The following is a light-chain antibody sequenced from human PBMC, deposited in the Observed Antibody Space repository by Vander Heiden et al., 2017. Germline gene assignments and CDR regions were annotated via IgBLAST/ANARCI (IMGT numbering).Light chain of an antibody. CDR2: AAS. CDR1: QSISSY. Sequence: DIQMTQSPSSLSASVGDRVTITSRASQSISSYLNWYQQKPGKAPQLLIYAASSLQSGVPSRFSGSGSGTDFTLTISSLQPEDFATYYCKQSYSTPWTFGQGTKVEIK. CDR3: KQSYSTPWT. V-gene: IGKV1-39*01. J-gene: IGKJ1*01.